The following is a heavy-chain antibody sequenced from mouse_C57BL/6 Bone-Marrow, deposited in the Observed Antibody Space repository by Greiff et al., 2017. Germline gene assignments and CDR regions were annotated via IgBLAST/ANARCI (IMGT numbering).Heavy chain of an antibody. Sequence: VQLQQPGAELVRPGSSVKLSCKASGYTFTSYWMHWVKQRPIQGLEWIGNIDPSDSETHYNQKFKDKATLTVDKSSSTAYMQLSSLTSEDSAVYYCAPAYYSNWNYAMDYWGQGTSVTVSS. CDR1: GYTFTSYW. CDR2: IDPSDSET. D-gene: IGHD2-5*01. CDR3: APAYYSNWNYAMDY. J-gene: IGHJ4*01. V-gene: IGHV1-52*01.